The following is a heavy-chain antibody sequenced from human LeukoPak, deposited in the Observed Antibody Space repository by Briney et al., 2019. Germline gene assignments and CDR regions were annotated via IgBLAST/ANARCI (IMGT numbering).Heavy chain of an antibody. CDR2: ITGSGGST. CDR3: AKDMYTGSYYGSSD. V-gene: IGHV3-23*01. D-gene: IGHD1-26*01. J-gene: IGHJ4*02. Sequence: GGSLRLSCAASEFTFSSFTMSWVRQAPGKGLEWVSAITGSGGSTYYADSVKGRFTISRDNSKKTLYLQMNSLRAEDTALYYCAKDMYTGSYYGSSDWGQGTLLTVSS. CDR1: EFTFSSFT.